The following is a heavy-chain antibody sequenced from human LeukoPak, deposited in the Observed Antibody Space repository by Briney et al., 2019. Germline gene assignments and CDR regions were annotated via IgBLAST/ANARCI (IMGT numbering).Heavy chain of an antibody. Sequence: SSETLSLTCTVSGDSITSNDFYWGWIRQAPGKGLEWIGSIHYSGTTYYNPSLKSRVTISVDTSKRHFSLKLSSVTAADTAVYYCARGASTVTDRLDYWGQGTLVTVSS. D-gene: IGHD4-17*01. J-gene: IGHJ4*02. CDR3: ARGASTVTDRLDY. CDR2: IHYSGTT. V-gene: IGHV4-39*07. CDR1: GDSITSNDFY.